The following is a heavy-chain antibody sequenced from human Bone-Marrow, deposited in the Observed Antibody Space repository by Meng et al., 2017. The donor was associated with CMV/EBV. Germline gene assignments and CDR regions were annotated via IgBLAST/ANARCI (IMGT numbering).Heavy chain of an antibody. J-gene: IGHJ6*02. Sequence: SETLSLTCTVSGGSISSYYWSWIRQPPGKGLEWIGYIYYSGSTNYNPSLKSRVTISVDTSKNQFSLKLSSVTAADTAVYYCARGDGYDFWSGYYKPYYYYGMDVWGQGTTVTVSS. CDR2: IYYSGST. D-gene: IGHD3-3*01. CDR1: GGSISSYY. CDR3: ARGDGYDFWSGYYKPYYYYGMDV. V-gene: IGHV4-59*01.